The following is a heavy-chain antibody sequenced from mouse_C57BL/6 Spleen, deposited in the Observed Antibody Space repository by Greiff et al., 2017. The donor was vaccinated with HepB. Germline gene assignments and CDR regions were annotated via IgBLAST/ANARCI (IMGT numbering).Heavy chain of an antibody. CDR2: ISYSGST. V-gene: IGHV3-1*01. J-gene: IGHJ3*01. CDR3: ARGQIRRSAWFAY. CDR1: GYSITSGYD. Sequence: DVKLQESGPGMVKPSQSLSLTCTVTGYSITSGYDWHWIRHFPGNKLEWMGYISYSGSTNYNPSLTSRISITHDTSKNHFFLKLNSGTTEDTATYYCARGQIRRSAWFAYWGQGTLVTVSA.